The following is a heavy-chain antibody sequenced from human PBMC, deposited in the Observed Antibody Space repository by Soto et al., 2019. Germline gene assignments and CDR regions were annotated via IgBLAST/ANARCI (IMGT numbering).Heavy chain of an antibody. CDR2: ISGSGGST. J-gene: IGHJ6*03. V-gene: IGHV3-23*01. Sequence: EVQLLESGGGLVQPGGSLRLSCAASGFTFSSYAMSWVRKAPGKGLEWVSAISGSGGSTYYADSVKGRFTISRDNSKNTQYLQMNSLRAEDTAVYYCAKGAVAGTYYYMDVWGKGTTVTVSS. CDR1: GFTFSSYA. CDR3: AKGAVAGTYYYMDV. D-gene: IGHD6-19*01.